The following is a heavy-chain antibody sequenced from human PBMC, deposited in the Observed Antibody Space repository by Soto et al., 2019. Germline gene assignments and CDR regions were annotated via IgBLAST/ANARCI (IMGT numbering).Heavy chain of an antibody. CDR2: ISSDGLST. J-gene: IGHJ3*02. CDR1: GTTFTDFN. V-gene: IGHV3-23*01. Sequence: HPCGTVRLSCAGSGTTFTDFNMTWVRQAPGKGLEWVSAISSDGLSTYYAGSVKGRFIISRDNSKTTLYLQMHSLRAEDTAVYYCARRPNAFDIWGRGTMVTVSS. CDR3: ARRPNAFDI.